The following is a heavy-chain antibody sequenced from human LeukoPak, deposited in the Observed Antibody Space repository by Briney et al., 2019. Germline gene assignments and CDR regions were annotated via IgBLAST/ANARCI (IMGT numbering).Heavy chain of an antibody. CDR2: ISWNSGSI. CDR3: ARDSRIAVAAIDAFDI. CDR1: GFTFDDYA. J-gene: IGHJ3*02. D-gene: IGHD6-19*01. Sequence: PGGSLRLSCAASGFTFDDYAMHWVRQAPGKGLEWVSGISWNSGSIGYADSVKGRFTISRDNAKNSLYLPMNSLRAEDTAVYYCARDSRIAVAAIDAFDIWGQGTMVTVSS. V-gene: IGHV3-9*01.